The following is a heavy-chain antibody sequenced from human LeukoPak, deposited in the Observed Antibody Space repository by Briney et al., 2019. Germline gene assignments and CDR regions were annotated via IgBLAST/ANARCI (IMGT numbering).Heavy chain of an antibody. Sequence: TGGSLRLSCVASGFTFSSYSMNWVRQAPGKGLEWVSYISGSSTYIYYVDSLKGRFTISRDNAKSSLYLQMNSLRVEDTAVYYCASTTGDRDYWGQGTLVNVSS. CDR2: ISGSSTYI. CDR1: GFTFSSYS. V-gene: IGHV3-21*01. D-gene: IGHD7-27*01. CDR3: ASTTGDRDY. J-gene: IGHJ4*02.